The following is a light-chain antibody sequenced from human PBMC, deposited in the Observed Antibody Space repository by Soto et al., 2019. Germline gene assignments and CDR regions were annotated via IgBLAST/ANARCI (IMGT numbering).Light chain of an antibody. J-gene: IGLJ1*01. CDR3: SSYISTDKSHG. CDR2: DVS. V-gene: IGLV2-14*03. Sequence: QSALTQPASVSGSPGQSITISCTGASSDVGGYNYVSWYQQHPGKAPKLIIYDVSYRPSGVSDRFSGSKSGNTASLTISGLQAEDEADYHCSSYISTDKSHGFGTGTKLTVL. CDR1: SSDVGGYNY.